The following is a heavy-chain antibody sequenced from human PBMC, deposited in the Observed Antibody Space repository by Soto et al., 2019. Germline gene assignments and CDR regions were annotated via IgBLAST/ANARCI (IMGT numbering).Heavy chain of an antibody. Sequence: PGGSLRLSCAASGFTFSSYAMHWVRQAPGKGLEWVALISYDGSNEYYADSVKGRFTISRDSSNNTLYLQVSSLRAEDTAVYYCARTAKPNYTYYGMDVWGQGT. CDR3: ARTAKPNYTYYGMDV. CDR2: ISYDGSNE. J-gene: IGHJ6*02. CDR1: GFTFSSYA. D-gene: IGHD2-21*02. V-gene: IGHV3-30-3*01.